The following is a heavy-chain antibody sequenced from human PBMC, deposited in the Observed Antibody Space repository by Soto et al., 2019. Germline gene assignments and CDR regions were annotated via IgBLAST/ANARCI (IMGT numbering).Heavy chain of an antibody. V-gene: IGHV4-59*01. CDR1: GGSISSYY. CDR2: IYYSGST. D-gene: IGHD2-8*01. Sequence: PSETLSLTCTVSGGSISSYYWSWTRQPPGKGLEWIGYIYYSGSTNYNPSLKSRVTISVDTSKNQFSLKLSSVTAADTAVYYCARGERYCTNGVCYSRWFDPWGQGTLVTVSS. CDR3: ARGERYCTNGVCYSRWFDP. J-gene: IGHJ5*02.